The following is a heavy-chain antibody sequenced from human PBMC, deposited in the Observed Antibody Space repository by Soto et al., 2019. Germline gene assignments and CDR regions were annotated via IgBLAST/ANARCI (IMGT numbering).Heavy chain of an antibody. V-gene: IGHV4-30-4*01. D-gene: IGHD6-13*01. Sequence: QVQLQESGPGLVKPSQTLSLTCTVSGGSISTDDHYWSWIRQPPGKGLEWIGYIYYTGSTHYNPSLKSRFFTSLDTSKNQFSLQLTSVTAADTAVYYCASLRSRWNIDYWGQGTLVTVSS. J-gene: IGHJ4*02. CDR1: GGSISTDDHY. CDR2: IYYTGST. CDR3: ASLRSRWNIDY.